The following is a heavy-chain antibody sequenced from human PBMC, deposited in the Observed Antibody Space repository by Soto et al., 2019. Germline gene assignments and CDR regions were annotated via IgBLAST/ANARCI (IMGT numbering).Heavy chain of an antibody. CDR2: VCGSGGNT. J-gene: IGHJ4*02. V-gene: IGHV3-23*01. Sequence: GGSLRLSCAASGFTLSNSAMSCVGQAPGKGLEWVSTVCGSGGNTYYADSVKGRFTISRDNTKNTLYLQMNSLRAEDTALSYCAKARSGKTSDGSYGYWGQGT. D-gene: IGHD2-15*01. CDR3: AKARSGKTSDGSYGY. CDR1: GFTLSNSA.